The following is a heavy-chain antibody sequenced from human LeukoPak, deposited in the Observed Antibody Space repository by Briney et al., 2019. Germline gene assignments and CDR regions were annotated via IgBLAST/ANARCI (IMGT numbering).Heavy chain of an antibody. CDR3: TRDPSGFDY. Sequence: GASVKVSCKASGYTLTNYYMHWVRQAPGQGLEWMGMINPVGGSTIYAQQFQGRVTMTRDTSTSTVYMGLSSLRSEDTAVYYCTRDPSGFDYWGQGTLVTVSS. V-gene: IGHV1-46*01. D-gene: IGHD3-10*01. J-gene: IGHJ4*02. CDR2: INPVGGST. CDR1: GYTLTNYY.